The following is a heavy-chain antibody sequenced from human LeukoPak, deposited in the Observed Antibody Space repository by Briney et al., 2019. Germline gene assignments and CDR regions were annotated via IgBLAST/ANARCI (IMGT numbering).Heavy chain of an antibody. D-gene: IGHD6-13*01. V-gene: IGHV3-7*01. CDR3: ASSNPRFLWYSHLES. CDR2: INQYGSEK. J-gene: IGHJ5*02. Sequence: GGSLRLSCAASGFTFSTYWMNWVRQAPGKGLEWVANINQYGSEKYYVDSVKGRFTISRDNAKNSLYLQMNSLRPEDTAVYYCASSNPRFLWYSHLESWGQGTLVTVSS. CDR1: GFTFSTYW.